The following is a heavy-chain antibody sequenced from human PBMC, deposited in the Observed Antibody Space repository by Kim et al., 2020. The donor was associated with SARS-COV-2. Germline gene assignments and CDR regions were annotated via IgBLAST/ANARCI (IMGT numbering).Heavy chain of an antibody. CDR1: GFIFTDYA. J-gene: IGHJ4*02. Sequence: GGSLRLSCTTSGFIFTDYAMSWFRQAPGKGLEWVGFIRSESYGGTTEYAASVKGRFTISRDDSKSIAYLQMDSVKIEDADVFYCARGMTMLRGVLSRPYYFDSWGQGTLVTVSS. D-gene: IGHD3-10*01. V-gene: IGHV3-49*03. CDR3: ARGMTMLRGVLSRPYYFDS. CDR2: IRSESYGGTT.